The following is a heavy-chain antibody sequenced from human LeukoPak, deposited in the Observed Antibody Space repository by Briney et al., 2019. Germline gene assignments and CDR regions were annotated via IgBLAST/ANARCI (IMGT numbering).Heavy chain of an antibody. CDR1: GGSFSSSSYY. Sequence: SETLSLTCTVSGGSFSSSSYYWGWIRQPPGKGLEWIGTVYYSGSTYYNPSLKSRVTISVDTSKNQFSMNLSSVTAADTAVYYCARHLGFGSYNAFDIWGQGTMVTVSS. J-gene: IGHJ3*02. CDR2: VYYSGST. V-gene: IGHV4-39*01. CDR3: ARHLGFGSYNAFDI. D-gene: IGHD3-10*01.